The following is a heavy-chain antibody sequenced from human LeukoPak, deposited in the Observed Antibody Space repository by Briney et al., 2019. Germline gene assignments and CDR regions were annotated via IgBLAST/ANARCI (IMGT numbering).Heavy chain of an antibody. J-gene: IGHJ4*02. V-gene: IGHV4-39*01. CDR1: GGSISSSSYY. D-gene: IGHD5-12*01. CDR2: IYYSGST. Sequence: SETLSLTCTVSGGSISSSSYYWGWIRQPPGKGLEWIGSIYYSGSTYYNPSLKSRVTISVDTSKNQFSLKLSSVTAADTAVYYFARREMIDRVGYSFDYWGQGTLVTVSS. CDR3: ARREMIDRVGYSFDY.